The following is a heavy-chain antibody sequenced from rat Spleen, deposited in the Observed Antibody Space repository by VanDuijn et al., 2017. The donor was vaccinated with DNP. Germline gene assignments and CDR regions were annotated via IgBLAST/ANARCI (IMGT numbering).Heavy chain of an antibody. CDR3: ARPEDGSYPYWYFDF. Sequence: EVQLVESDGGLVQPGRSLKLSCAASGFTFSDYYMAWVRQAPTKGLEWVATISYDGSSTYYRDSVKGRFTISRDNAKSTLYLQMDSLRSEDTATYYWARPEDGSYPYWYFDFWGPGTMVTVSS. J-gene: IGHJ1*01. CDR1: GFTFSDYY. CDR2: ISYDGSST. D-gene: IGHD1-12*02. V-gene: IGHV5-29*01.